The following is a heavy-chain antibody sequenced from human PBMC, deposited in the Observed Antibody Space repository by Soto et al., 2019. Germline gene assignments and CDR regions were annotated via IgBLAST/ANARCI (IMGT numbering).Heavy chain of an antibody. CDR1: GYIFSNYY. D-gene: IGHD1-26*01. V-gene: IGHV1-46*01. CDR2: INPSGSST. J-gene: IGHJ5*02. Sequence: ASVKVSCKASGYIFSNYYIHWVRQAPGQGLEWMGIINPSGSSTRYAQKFQGRVTMTRDTSSSTVYMELSSLRLEDTAVYYCARDVGDSGSQWFDPWGQGSLVTVSS. CDR3: ARDVGDSGSQWFDP.